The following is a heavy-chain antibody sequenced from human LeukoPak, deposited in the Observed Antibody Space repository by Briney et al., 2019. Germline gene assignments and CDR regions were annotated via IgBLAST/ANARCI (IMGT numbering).Heavy chain of an antibody. J-gene: IGHJ4*02. CDR3: TTGTIVVVPVALPRDY. Sequence: GGSLRLSCAASGFTFSNAWMSWVRQAPGKGLEWVGRIKSKTDGGTADYAAPMKGRFTISRDDSKNTLYLQMNSLKTEDTAVYYCTTGTIVVVPVALPRDYWGQGTLVTVSS. CDR2: IKSKTDGGTA. CDR1: GFTFSNAW. V-gene: IGHV3-15*01. D-gene: IGHD2-2*01.